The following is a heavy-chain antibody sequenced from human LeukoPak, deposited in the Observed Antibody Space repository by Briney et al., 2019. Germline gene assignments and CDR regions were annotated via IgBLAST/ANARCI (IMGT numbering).Heavy chain of an antibody. J-gene: IGHJ4*02. D-gene: IGHD1-1*01. CDR3: AKDNCGGIFAS. CDR1: GFTFSAYG. V-gene: IGHV3-23*01. Sequence: GESLRLSCAASGFTFSAYGMSWVRQAPGKGLEWVSHISDTVRDTWYANSVKGRFIISRDNSRDTVYLQMSSLRPEDTALYFCAKDNCGGIFASWGQGTLVTVSS. CDR2: ISDTVRDT.